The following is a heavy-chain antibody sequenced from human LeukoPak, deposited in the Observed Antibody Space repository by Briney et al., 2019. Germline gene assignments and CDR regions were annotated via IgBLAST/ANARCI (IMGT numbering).Heavy chain of an antibody. J-gene: IGHJ4*02. CDR3: AKGNQDSSSPGY. D-gene: IGHD6-6*01. CDR2: IRYDGSNK. CDR1: GFTFSSYG. Sequence: PGGSLRLSCAASGFTFSSYGMHWVRQAPGKGLEWVAFIRYDGSNKYYADSVKGRFTISRDNSKNTLYLQMNSLRAEDTAVYYCAKGNQDSSSPGYWGQGTLVTVSS. V-gene: IGHV3-30*02.